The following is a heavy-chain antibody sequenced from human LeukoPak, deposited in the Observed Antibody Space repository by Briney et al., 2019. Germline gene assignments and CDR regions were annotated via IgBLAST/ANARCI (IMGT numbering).Heavy chain of an antibody. Sequence: GGSLRLSCAASGFTFSNYAMRWVRQAPGKGLEWVSGISGSGDSTYYADSVRGRFTISRDNSRNTLYLQMNSLRAEDTAVYYCARRSGIAVAGAFDYWGQGTLVTVSS. CDR1: GFTFSNYA. V-gene: IGHV3-23*01. J-gene: IGHJ4*02. CDR3: ARRSGIAVAGAFDY. CDR2: ISGSGDST. D-gene: IGHD6-19*01.